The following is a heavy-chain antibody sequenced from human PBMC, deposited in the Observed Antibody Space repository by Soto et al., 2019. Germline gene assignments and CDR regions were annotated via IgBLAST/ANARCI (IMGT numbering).Heavy chain of an antibody. Sequence: GGSLRLSCAASGFTFSSYSMNWVRQAPGKGLEWVSYISSSSSTIYYADSVKGRFTISRDNAKNSLYLQMNSLRDEDTAVYYCARDRPPVRGVIMPDYWGQGTLVTVSS. CDR2: ISSSSSTI. V-gene: IGHV3-48*02. CDR1: GFTFSSYS. D-gene: IGHD3-10*01. CDR3: ARDRPPVRGVIMPDY. J-gene: IGHJ4*02.